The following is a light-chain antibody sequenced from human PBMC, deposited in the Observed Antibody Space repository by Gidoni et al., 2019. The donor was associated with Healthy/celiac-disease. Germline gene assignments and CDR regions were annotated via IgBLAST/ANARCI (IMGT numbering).Light chain of an antibody. J-gene: IGKJ3*01. CDR1: QSISSY. CDR2: AAS. CDR3: QQSYSTPGGT. Sequence: DIQMTQSPYSLSASVGDRVTITCRASQSISSYLNWYQQKPGKAPKLLIYAASSLQSGVPSRFSGRGSGTDFTLTISSLHPEDFATYYCQQSYSTPGGTFGPGTKVDIK. V-gene: IGKV1-39*01.